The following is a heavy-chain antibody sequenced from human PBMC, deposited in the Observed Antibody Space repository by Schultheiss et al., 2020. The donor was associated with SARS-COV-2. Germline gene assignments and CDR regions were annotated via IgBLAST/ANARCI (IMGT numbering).Heavy chain of an antibody. CDR3: ARERVVPAAKHYYYYYGMDV. Sequence: GGSLRLSCAASGFSFSSYGMHWVRQAPGKGLEWVAVISYDGSNKYYADSVKGRFTISRDNAKNSLYLQMNSLRAEDTAVYYCARERVVPAAKHYYYYYGMDVWGQGTTVTVSS. V-gene: IGHV3-30*03. D-gene: IGHD2-2*01. CDR2: ISYDGSNK. CDR1: GFSFSSYG. J-gene: IGHJ6*02.